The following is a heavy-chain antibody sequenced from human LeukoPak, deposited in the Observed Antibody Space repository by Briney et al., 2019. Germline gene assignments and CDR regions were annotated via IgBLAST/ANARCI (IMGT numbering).Heavy chain of an antibody. Sequence: SSETLSLSCAVYGGSFSGYYWSWIRQPPGKGLDWIGEIYHSGSTNYNPSLKSRVTISVDTSKNQFSLKLSSVTAADTAVYYCARPIAGAGMHAFDIWGQGTMVTVSS. J-gene: IGHJ3*02. V-gene: IGHV4-34*01. CDR3: ARPIAGAGMHAFDI. CDR1: GGSFSGYY. CDR2: IYHSGST. D-gene: IGHD6-13*01.